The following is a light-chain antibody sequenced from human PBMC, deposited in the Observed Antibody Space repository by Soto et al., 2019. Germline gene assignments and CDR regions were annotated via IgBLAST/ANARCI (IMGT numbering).Light chain of an antibody. CDR3: QQYSAYWT. V-gene: IGKV1-5*01. CDR1: ETISSW. Sequence: DIQMTQSPSTLSASVGDRVTITCRASETISSWLAWYQQRPGKAPNVLIYDASSLESGVPSRFSGSGSGTEFTLTISSLQSDDFATYYCQQYSAYWTFGQGTKVDIK. J-gene: IGKJ1*01. CDR2: DAS.